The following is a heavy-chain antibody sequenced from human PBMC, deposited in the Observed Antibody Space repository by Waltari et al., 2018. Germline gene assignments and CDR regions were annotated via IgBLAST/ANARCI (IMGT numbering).Heavy chain of an antibody. V-gene: IGHV3-7*01. CDR1: GFTFSSYW. D-gene: IGHD3-3*01. Sequence: EVQLVESGGGLVQPGGSLRLSCAASGFTFSSYWMSWVRQAPGKGLEWVANIKQDGSEKDYVDSVKGRFTISRDNAKNSRYLQMNSLRAEDTAVYYCARDGYYDFWSGYFDYWGQGTLVTVSS. CDR3: ARDGYYDFWSGYFDY. J-gene: IGHJ4*02. CDR2: IKQDGSEK.